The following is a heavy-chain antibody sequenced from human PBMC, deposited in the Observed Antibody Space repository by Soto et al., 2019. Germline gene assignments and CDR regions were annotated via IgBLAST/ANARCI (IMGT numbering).Heavy chain of an antibody. D-gene: IGHD5-18*01. Sequence: GGSLRLSCAASGFTFSSYAMHWVRQAPGKGLEWVAVISYDGSNKYYADSVKGRFTISRDNSKNTLYLQMYSLRAEDTAVYYCARDPRYSYGLDAFDIWGQGTMVTVSS. CDR2: ISYDGSNK. CDR3: ARDPRYSYGLDAFDI. V-gene: IGHV3-30-3*01. CDR1: GFTFSSYA. J-gene: IGHJ3*02.